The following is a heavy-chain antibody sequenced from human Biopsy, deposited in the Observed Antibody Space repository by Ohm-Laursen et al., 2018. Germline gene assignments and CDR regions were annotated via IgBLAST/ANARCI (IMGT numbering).Heavy chain of an antibody. CDR2: ITGSGRTT. CDR3: AKDQGYYYDRSVYYYFDY. Sequence: GSLRLSCSASGFTFSTYVMTWVRQAPGKGLEWVSGITGSGRTTYYADSVKGRFTISRDNSKNTLHLQMNSLRAEDAAVYYCAKDQGYYYDRSVYYYFDYWGQGTLVTVSP. V-gene: IGHV3-23*01. CDR1: GFTFSTYV. J-gene: IGHJ4*02. D-gene: IGHD3-22*01.